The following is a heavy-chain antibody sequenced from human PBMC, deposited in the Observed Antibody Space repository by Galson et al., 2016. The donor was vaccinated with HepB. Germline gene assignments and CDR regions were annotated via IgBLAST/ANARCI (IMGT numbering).Heavy chain of an antibody. D-gene: IGHD6-19*01. CDR2: ITGSDGST. V-gene: IGHV3-23*01. Sequence: SLRLSCAASGFTFTNYAMSWVRQAPGKGLEWVSGITGSDGSTRYADSVKGRFIISRDNSKNTLYLQMDSLRAEDPAVYYCAKGSNGWTKFIDFWGQGTLGTVSS. CDR1: GFTFTNYA. CDR3: AKGSNGWTKFIDF. J-gene: IGHJ4*02.